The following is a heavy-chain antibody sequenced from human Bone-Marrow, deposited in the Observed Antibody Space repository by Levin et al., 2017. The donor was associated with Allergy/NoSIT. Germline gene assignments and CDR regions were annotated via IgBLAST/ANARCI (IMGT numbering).Heavy chain of an antibody. Sequence: LSLTCAASGFTFSNAWMSWVRQAPGKGLEWVGRIKSKTDGGTTDYAAPVKGRFTISRDDSKNTLYLQMNSLKTEDTAVYYCTTRPRDTAMVRFDYWGQGTLVTVSS. CDR3: TTRPRDTAMVRFDY. D-gene: IGHD5-18*01. CDR2: IKSKTDGGTT. J-gene: IGHJ4*02. V-gene: IGHV3-15*01. CDR1: GFTFSNAW.